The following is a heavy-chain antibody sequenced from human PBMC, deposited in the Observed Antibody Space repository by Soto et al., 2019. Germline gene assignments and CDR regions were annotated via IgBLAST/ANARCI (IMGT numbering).Heavy chain of an antibody. V-gene: IGHV3-74*01. CDR3: ARDQGSQTYYDFWSGSHTPVGYFDY. D-gene: IGHD3-3*01. J-gene: IGHJ4*02. CDR2: INSDGSST. Sequence: GRSLRLSCAASGVTCSGYGRHWVRQAPGKGLVWVSRINSDGSSTSYADSVKGRFTISRDNAKNTLYLQMNSLRAEDTAVYYCARDQGSQTYYDFWSGSHTPVGYFDYWGQGTLVTVSS. CDR1: GVTCSGYG.